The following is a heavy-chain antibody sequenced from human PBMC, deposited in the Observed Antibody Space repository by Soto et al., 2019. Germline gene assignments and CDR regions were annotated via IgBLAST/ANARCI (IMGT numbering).Heavy chain of an antibody. CDR2: ISVYNGKA. D-gene: IGHD3-10*01. CDR1: GYTFTRYG. V-gene: IGHV1-18*01. J-gene: IGHJ6*02. CDR3: ARGTDGMDV. Sequence: QVQLVQSGAEVKKPGASVKVSCKASGYTFTRYGISWVRQAPGQGLEWMGWISVYNGKANYAQKLQGRVTMTTDTPTTTAYMALRNLRSDDTAVYYCARGTDGMDVWGQGTTVTVSS.